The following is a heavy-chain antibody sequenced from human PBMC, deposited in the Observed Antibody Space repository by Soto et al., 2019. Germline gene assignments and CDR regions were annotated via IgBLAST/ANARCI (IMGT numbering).Heavy chain of an antibody. J-gene: IGHJ4*02. Sequence: SQTLSLTCAISGDSVSSTSVAWNWIRQSPSRGLGCLGSTYYKSKWCNDYALSVKSRITINPDTSKNQFSLQLNSVTPDDAAVYYCARAKLEPSPYFDXWGQGTLVTVSX. CDR2: TYYKSKWCN. CDR3: ARAKLEPSPYFDX. CDR1: GDSVSSTSVA. V-gene: IGHV6-1*01. D-gene: IGHD1-1*01.